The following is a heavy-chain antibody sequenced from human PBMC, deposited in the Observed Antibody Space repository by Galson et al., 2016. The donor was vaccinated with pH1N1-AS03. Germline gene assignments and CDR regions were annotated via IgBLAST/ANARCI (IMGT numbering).Heavy chain of an antibody. D-gene: IGHD7-27*01. J-gene: IGHJ3*02. CDR2: IYPGDADT. CDR3: SSRQLGMGVDI. CDR1: GYKFTSYW. Sequence: QSGAEVKKPGESLKISCKGSGYKFTSYWIAWVRQMPGKGLEWMGIIYPGDADTRYSPSFQGQVTISVGKSNSTAYLQWNSLKASDTAIYYCSSRQLGMGVDIWGQGTMVTVSS. V-gene: IGHV5-51*03.